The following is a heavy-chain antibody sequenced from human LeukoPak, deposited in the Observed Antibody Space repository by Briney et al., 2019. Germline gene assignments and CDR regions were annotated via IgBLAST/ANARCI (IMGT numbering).Heavy chain of an antibody. CDR3: AREIQTAMVTNYYYGMDV. CDR2: IWYDGSNK. D-gene: IGHD5-18*01. J-gene: IGHJ6*02. CDR1: GFTFSSYG. Sequence: PGGSLRLSCAASGFTFSSYGMHWVRRAPGKGLEWVAVIWYDGSNKYYADSVKGRFTISRDNSKNTLYLQTNSLRAEDTAVYYCAREIQTAMVTNYYYGMDVWGQGTTVTVSS. V-gene: IGHV3-33*01.